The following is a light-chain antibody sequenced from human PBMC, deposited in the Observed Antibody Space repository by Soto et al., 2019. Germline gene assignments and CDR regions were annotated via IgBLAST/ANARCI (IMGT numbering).Light chain of an antibody. V-gene: IGKV3D-15*01. J-gene: IGKJ4*01. CDR1: QSVDSN. Sequence: EIVMTHSPGTLSLSTGEGATLSCRASQSVDSNLSWYQQKPGQAPRLLFYGASTRPTGIPDRFSGSGSGTEFTLTLSSLQSEDFAVYFCQQYDSWPLTFGGGTKVDIK. CDR2: GAS. CDR3: QQYDSWPLT.